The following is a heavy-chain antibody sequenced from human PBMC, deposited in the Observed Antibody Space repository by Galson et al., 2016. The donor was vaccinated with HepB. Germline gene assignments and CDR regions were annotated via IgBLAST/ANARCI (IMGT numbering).Heavy chain of an antibody. CDR2: IESYSKII. D-gene: IGHD5-24*01. CDR1: GFTFKKYG. Sequence: LRLSCAASGFTFKKYGFNWVRLTPGKGLEWLSYIESYSKIIRYTDSVRGRFTVSRDNAKTSVYLQLSGLRVEDTAIYYCARDGPNYNYDFWGQGALVTVFS. J-gene: IGHJ4*02. V-gene: IGHV3-48*04. CDR3: ARDGPNYNYDF.